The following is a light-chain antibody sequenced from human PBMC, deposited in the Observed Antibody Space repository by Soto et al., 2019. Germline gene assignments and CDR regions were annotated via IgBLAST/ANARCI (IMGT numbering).Light chain of an antibody. Sequence: QSALTQPASVSGSPGQSITISCTGTSSDVGGYNYVSWYRQHPGKAPKLMIYEVSNRPSGVSNRFSGSKSGNTAPLTISGLQAEDEADYYCSSYTSSSTPYVFGTGTKVTVL. CDR2: EVS. CDR3: SSYTSSSTPYV. J-gene: IGLJ1*01. CDR1: SSDVGGYNY. V-gene: IGLV2-14*01.